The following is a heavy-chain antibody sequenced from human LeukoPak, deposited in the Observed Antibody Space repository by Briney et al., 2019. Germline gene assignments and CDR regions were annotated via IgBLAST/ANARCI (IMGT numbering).Heavy chain of an antibody. V-gene: IGHV1-69*01. Sequence: GSSVKVSCKASGGTFSSYAISWVRQAPGQGLEWMGGIIPIFDTTNYAQKFLGRVTITADESTSTAYMELSSLRSEDAAVYYCARTTVTTSDDAFDIWGQGTMVTVSS. CDR2: IIPIFDTT. J-gene: IGHJ3*02. D-gene: IGHD4-17*01. CDR3: ARTTVTTSDDAFDI. CDR1: GGTFSSYA.